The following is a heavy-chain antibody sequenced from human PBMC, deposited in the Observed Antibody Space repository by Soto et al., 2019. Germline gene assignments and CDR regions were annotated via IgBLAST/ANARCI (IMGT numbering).Heavy chain of an antibody. J-gene: IGHJ5*02. CDR3: AHVIAAATENWFDP. CDR2: IYWNDDK. Sequence: QITLKESGPTLVKPTQTLTLTCTFSGFSLSTSGVGVGWIRQPPGKALEWLALIYWNDDKRYSPSLKSSLTITKDTSKNQVVLTMTNMDPVDTATYYCAHVIAAATENWFDPWGQGTLVTVSS. D-gene: IGHD6-13*01. V-gene: IGHV2-5*01. CDR1: GFSLSTSGVG.